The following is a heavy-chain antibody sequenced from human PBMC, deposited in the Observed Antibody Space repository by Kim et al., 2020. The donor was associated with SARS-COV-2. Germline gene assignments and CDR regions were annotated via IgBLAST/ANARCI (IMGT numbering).Heavy chain of an antibody. D-gene: IGHD3-22*01. Sequence: ADSVKGMFTVTRDNSKSTLYLQMNSLRAEDTAVYYCAKGEYYYDSSGYELWGQGTLVTVSS. J-gene: IGHJ4*02. V-gene: IGHV3-23*01. CDR3: AKGEYYYDSSGYEL.